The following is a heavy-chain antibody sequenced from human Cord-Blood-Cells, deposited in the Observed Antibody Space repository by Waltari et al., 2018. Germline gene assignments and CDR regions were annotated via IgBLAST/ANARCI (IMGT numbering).Heavy chain of an antibody. J-gene: IGHJ6*02. CDR3: ASSLLSTISSYDYYGMDV. CDR1: GGTVSSDA. V-gene: IGHV1-69*06. D-gene: IGHD3-3*01. Sequence: QVQMVQAGAEVKKPGSSVKVCCKASGGTVSSDAISWVRQAPGQELEWNGGIIPIFSTANFAQKFQGRVTITADKSTSTGYMELSSLRSEVTAVYYCASSLLSTISSYDYYGMDVGGQGTTVTVSS. CDR2: IIPIFSTA.